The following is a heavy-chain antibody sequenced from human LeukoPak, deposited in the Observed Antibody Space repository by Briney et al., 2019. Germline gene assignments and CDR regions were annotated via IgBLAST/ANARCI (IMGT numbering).Heavy chain of an antibody. D-gene: IGHD3-10*01. J-gene: IGHJ4*02. CDR2: INHSGST. CDR3: ARHKGVFYYYGSGSHFDY. V-gene: IGHV4-34*01. CDR1: GGSFSGYY. Sequence: PSETLSLTYAVYGGSFSGYYWSWIRQPPGKGLEWIGEINHSGSTNYNPSLKSRVTISVDTSKNQFSLKLSSVTAADTAVYYCARHKGVFYYYGSGSHFDYWGQGTLVTVSS.